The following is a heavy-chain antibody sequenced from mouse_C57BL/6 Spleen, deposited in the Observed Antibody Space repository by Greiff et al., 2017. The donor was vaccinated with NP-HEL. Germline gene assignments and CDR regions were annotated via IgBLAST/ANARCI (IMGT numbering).Heavy chain of an antibody. V-gene: IGHV1-78*01. J-gene: IGHJ1*03. CDR2: IYPRDGST. Sequence: VQLQQSDAELVKPGASVKLSCKVSGYTFTDHTIHWMKQRPEQGLEWIGYIYPRDGSTKYNEKFKGKATLTADKSSSTAYMQLNSLTSEDSAVYFCAKSKVYYEYDPPGYWYFDVWGTGTTVTVSS. CDR1: GYTFTDHT. CDR3: AKSKVYYEYDPPGYWYFDV. D-gene: IGHD2-4*01.